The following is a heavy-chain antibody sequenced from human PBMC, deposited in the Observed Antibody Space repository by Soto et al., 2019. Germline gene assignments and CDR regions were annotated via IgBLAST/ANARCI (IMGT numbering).Heavy chain of an antibody. Sequence: GGSLRLSCAASGFTFSSYAMSWVRQAPGKGLEWVSAISGSGGSTYYADSVKGRFTISRDNSKNTLYLQMNSLRAEDTAVYYCAKAPPADIVLMGPRLGNNWFDPWGQGTLVTVSS. V-gene: IGHV3-23*01. CDR1: GFTFSSYA. CDR2: ISGSGGST. J-gene: IGHJ5*02. CDR3: AKAPPADIVLMGPRLGNNWFDP. D-gene: IGHD2-8*01.